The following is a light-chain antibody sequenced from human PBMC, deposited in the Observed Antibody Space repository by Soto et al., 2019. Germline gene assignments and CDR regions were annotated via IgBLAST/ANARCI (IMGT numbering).Light chain of an antibody. CDR3: QQYYSKPLT. CDR1: QSVVYSLNNKNY. J-gene: IGKJ4*01. Sequence: DIVMTQSPDSLAVSLGERATINCKSSQSVVYSLNNKNYLGWYQQKVGQPPKLLIYWASTRESGVPDRFSGSGSVTDFTLTISSLQAEDVAVYYCQQYYSKPLTFGGGTKVEIK. CDR2: WAS. V-gene: IGKV4-1*01.